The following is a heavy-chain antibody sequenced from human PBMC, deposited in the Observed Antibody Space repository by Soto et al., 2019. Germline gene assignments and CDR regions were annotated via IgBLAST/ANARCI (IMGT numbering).Heavy chain of an antibody. J-gene: IGHJ4*02. CDR2: ISTYNGNT. Sequence: QVQLVQSGADVKKPGASVKVSCKASGYTFTTSGITWVRQAPGXGLXWMGWISTYNGNTNYAQNLQGRVTMTTDTXXXXXXXXXXXXXXXXXXXXXXXXXXXXXXXYYFDYWGQGTLVTVSS. V-gene: IGHV1-18*01. CDR3: XXXXXXXXXYYFDY. CDR1: GYTFTTSG.